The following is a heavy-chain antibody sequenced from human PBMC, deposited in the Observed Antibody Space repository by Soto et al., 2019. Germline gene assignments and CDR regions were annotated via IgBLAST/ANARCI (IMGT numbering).Heavy chain of an antibody. CDR1: GFTFSRYA. Sequence: EVQLVESGGGLVQPGGSLRLSCAASGFTFSRYAMHWVRQAPGKGLEYVSVISSNGGSTDYANSVKGRFTISRDNSKNTLYLQMGSLRAEDMAVYYCARAFGYAFDIWGQGTMVTVSS. J-gene: IGHJ3*02. V-gene: IGHV3-64*01. CDR2: ISSNGGST. D-gene: IGHD3-10*01. CDR3: ARAFGYAFDI.